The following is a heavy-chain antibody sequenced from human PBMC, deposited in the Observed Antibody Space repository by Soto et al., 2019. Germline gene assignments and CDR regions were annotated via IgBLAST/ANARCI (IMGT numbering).Heavy chain of an antibody. D-gene: IGHD4-4*01. J-gene: IGHJ4*02. CDR3: ARNPISVTTDYFDY. Sequence: RASVKVSCKASGYTFTSYGISWVRQAPGQGLEWMGWISAYNGNTNYAQKLQGRVTMTTDTSTSTAYMELRSLRSDDTAVYYCARNPISVTTDYFDYWGQGTLVTVSS. V-gene: IGHV1-18*01. CDR1: GYTFTSYG. CDR2: ISAYNGNT.